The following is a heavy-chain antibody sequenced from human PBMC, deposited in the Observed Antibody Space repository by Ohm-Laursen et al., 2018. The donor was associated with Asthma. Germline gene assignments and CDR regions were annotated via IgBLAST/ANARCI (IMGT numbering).Heavy chain of an antibody. CDR2: IWYDGSNK. CDR3: ARGGYCSGGSCYTGFDY. D-gene: IGHD2-15*01. CDR1: GFTFSSYG. J-gene: IGHJ4*02. Sequence: SLRLSCAASGFTFSSYGMHWVRQAPGKGLEWVAVIWYDGSNKYYADSVKGRFTISRDNSKNTLYLQMNSLRAEDTAVYYCARGGYCSGGSCYTGFDYWGQGTLVTVSS. V-gene: IGHV3-33*01.